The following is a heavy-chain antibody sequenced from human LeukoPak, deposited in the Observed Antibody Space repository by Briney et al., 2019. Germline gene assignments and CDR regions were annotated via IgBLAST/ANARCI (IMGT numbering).Heavy chain of an antibody. Sequence: GGPLRISCQGSGYRFTSYWIGWVRQMPGKGLEWMGIIYPGDSDTRYSPSFQGQVTISADKSISTAYLQWSSLKASDTAMYYCARHVMAAFDIWGQGTMVTVSS. J-gene: IGHJ3*02. CDR1: GYRFTSYW. CDR3: ARHVMAAFDI. D-gene: IGHD2-8*01. CDR2: IYPGDSDT. V-gene: IGHV5-51*01.